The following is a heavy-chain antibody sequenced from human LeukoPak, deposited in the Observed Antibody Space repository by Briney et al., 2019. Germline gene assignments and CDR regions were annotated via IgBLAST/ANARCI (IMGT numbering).Heavy chain of an antibody. Sequence: SETLSLTCTVSGGSISSGGYYWSRIRQHPGKGLEWIGYIYYSGSTYYNPSLKSRVTISVDTSKNQFSLKLSSVTAADTAVYYCARDHRSYSSGWYSPHAFDIWGQGTMVTVSS. J-gene: IGHJ3*02. CDR1: GGSISSGGYY. CDR2: IYYSGST. CDR3: ARDHRSYSSGWYSPHAFDI. D-gene: IGHD6-19*01. V-gene: IGHV4-31*03.